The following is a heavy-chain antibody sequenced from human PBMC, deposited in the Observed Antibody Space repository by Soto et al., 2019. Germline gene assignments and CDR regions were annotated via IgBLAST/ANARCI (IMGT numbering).Heavy chain of an antibody. CDR3: ARPKGSSSSEGFDY. CDR2: IDPSDSYT. Sequence: LGESLKISCKGSGYSFTSYWISWVRQMPGKGLEWMGRIDPSDSYTNYSPSFQGHVTISADKSISTAYLQWSSLKASDTAMYYCARPKGSSSSEGFDYWGQGTLVTVSS. V-gene: IGHV5-10-1*01. CDR1: GYSFTSYW. D-gene: IGHD6-6*01. J-gene: IGHJ4*02.